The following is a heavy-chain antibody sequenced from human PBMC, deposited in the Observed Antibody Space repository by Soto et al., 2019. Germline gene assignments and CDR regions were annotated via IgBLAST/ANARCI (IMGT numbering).Heavy chain of an antibody. Sequence: GASVKVSCKASGGTFSSYAISWVRQAPGQGLEWMGGIIPIFGTANYVQKFQGRVTITADKSTSTAYMELSSLRSEDTAVYYCARDVGAWGGAAANLAPFDYWGQGTLVTVSS. J-gene: IGHJ4*02. CDR1: GGTFSSYA. CDR3: ARDVGAWGGAAANLAPFDY. V-gene: IGHV1-69*06. CDR2: IIPIFGTA. D-gene: IGHD6-13*01.